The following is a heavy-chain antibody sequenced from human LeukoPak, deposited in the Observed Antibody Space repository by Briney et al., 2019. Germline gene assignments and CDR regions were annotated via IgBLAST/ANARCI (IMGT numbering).Heavy chain of an antibody. J-gene: IGHJ4*02. V-gene: IGHV3-7*01. D-gene: IGHD6-19*01. Sequence: GGSLRLSCADSGFTFSSYWMTWVRQAPGKGLEWVANIEGDGSQENYVDSVKGRFTISRDNAKKSLYLQMNSLRAEDTAVYYCARDSGWFTFDYWGQGTLVTVSS. CDR3: ARDSGWFTFDY. CDR2: IEGDGSQE. CDR1: GFTFSSYW.